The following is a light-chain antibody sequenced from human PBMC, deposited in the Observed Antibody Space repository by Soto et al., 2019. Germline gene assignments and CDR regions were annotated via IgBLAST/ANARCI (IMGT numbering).Light chain of an antibody. V-gene: IGKV3-20*01. CDR1: QSVASTY. J-gene: IGKJ1*01. Sequence: EIVLTQSPGTLSLSPGERATLSCRASQSVASTYLAWYQQKPGQAPRLLIYGASPRATGIPDRFSGSGSGTDFTLTISRLGPEDFAVYYCQKYSSSRTFGQGTKVDI. CDR2: GAS. CDR3: QKYSSSRT.